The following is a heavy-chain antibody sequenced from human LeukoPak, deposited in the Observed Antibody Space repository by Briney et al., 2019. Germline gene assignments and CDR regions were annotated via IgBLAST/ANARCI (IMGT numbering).Heavy chain of an antibody. D-gene: IGHD3-10*01. V-gene: IGHV1-2*04. CDR1: GYTFTGYY. Sequence: GASVKVSCKASGYTFTGYYMHWVRQAPGQGLEWMGWINPNRGGTNYAQKFQGWVTMTRDTSISTAYMELSRLRSDDTAVYYCATLGGSGSFDYWGQGTLVTVSS. CDR2: INPNRGGT. J-gene: IGHJ4*02. CDR3: ATLGGSGSFDY.